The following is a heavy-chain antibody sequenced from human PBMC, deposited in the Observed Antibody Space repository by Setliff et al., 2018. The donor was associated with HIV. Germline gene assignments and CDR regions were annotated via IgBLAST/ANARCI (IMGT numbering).Heavy chain of an antibody. CDR1: GYTFTGYY. Sequence: ASVKVSCKASGYTFTGYYMHWVRRAPGQGLEWMGWINPNSGGTNYAQKFQGRVTMTRDTSISTAYMELSRLRSDDTAVYYCARARITMIGGRLEPYAFDRWGQGTKVTVSS. V-gene: IGHV1-2*02. J-gene: IGHJ3*01. D-gene: IGHD3-10*01. CDR2: INPNSGGT. CDR3: ARARITMIGGRLEPYAFDR.